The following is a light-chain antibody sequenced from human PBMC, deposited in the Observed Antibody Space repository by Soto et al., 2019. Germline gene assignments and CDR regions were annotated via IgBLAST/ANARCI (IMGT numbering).Light chain of an antibody. CDR2: DAS. Sequence: EIVMTQSPATLSVSPGERATLSCRASQTVNSNLAWYQHKPGQAPRLLIYDASSRATGIPARFSGSGSGTEFTLTISNLQSEDFAVYYCQQYNNWPPLYTFGHGTKLEIK. J-gene: IGKJ2*01. CDR1: QTVNSN. V-gene: IGKV3-15*01. CDR3: QQYNNWPPLYT.